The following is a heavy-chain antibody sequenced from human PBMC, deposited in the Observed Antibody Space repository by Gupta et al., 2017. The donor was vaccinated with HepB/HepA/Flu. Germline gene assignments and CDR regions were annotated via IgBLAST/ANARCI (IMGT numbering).Heavy chain of an antibody. CDR2: INHSGST. CDR1: GGSFSGYY. J-gene: IGHJ2*01. Sequence: QVQLQQWGAGLLKPSETLSLTCAVYGGSFSGYYWSWLRQPPGKGLEWIGEINHSGSTNYNPSLKSRVTISVDTSKNQFSLKLSSVTAADTAVYYCAKGRDTAMSTNTWYFDLWGRGTLVTVSS. CDR3: AKGRDTAMSTNTWYFDL. D-gene: IGHD5-18*01. V-gene: IGHV4-34*01.